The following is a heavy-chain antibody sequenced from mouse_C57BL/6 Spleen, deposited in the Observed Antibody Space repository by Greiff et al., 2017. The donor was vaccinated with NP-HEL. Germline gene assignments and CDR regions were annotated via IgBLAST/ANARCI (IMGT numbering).Heavy chain of an antibody. CDR2: INSDGGST. V-gene: IGHV5-2*01. J-gene: IGHJ3*01. D-gene: IGHD1-1*01. CDR1: EYEFPSHD. CDR3: ARRGSPVVATAY. Sequence: DVQLVESGGGLVQPGESLKLSCESNEYEFPSHDMSWVRKTPEKRLELVAAINSDGGSTYYPDTMGRRFIISRDNTKKTLYLQMSSLRDEDTALYYCARRGSPVVATAYWGQGTLVTVSA.